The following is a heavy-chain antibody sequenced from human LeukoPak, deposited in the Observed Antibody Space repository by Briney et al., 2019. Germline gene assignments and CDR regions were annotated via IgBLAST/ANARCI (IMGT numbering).Heavy chain of an antibody. V-gene: IGHV4-59*08. D-gene: IGHD3-22*01. J-gene: IGHJ4*02. Sequence: PSETLSLTCTVSGGSISSYCWSWIRQPPGKGLEWIGYVYYIGSTNYNPSLKSRVTISVDTSKTQFSLPLSSVTAADTAVYYCARAKALTEHYDFTGYDWEYWGQGSLVTVSS. CDR2: VYYIGST. CDR1: GGSISSYC. CDR3: ARAKALTEHYDFTGYDWEY.